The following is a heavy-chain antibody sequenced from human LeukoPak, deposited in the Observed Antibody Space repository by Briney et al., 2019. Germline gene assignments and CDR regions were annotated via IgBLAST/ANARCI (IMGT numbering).Heavy chain of an antibody. CDR3: TRVGYIDEGIDY. CDR2: ITNDGSST. CDR1: GLTFSSHW. Sequence: GGSLRLSCAASGLTFSSHWMHWVRQAPGKGLVWVSRITNDGSSTTYADSVKGRFTISRDNAKNSLYLQMNSLRAEDTAIYYCTRVGYIDEGIDYWGQGTLVTVSS. D-gene: IGHD5-24*01. V-gene: IGHV3-74*01. J-gene: IGHJ4*02.